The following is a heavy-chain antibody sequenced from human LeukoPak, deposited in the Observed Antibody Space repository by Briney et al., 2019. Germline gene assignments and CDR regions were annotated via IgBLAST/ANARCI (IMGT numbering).Heavy chain of an antibody. CDR1: GGTFSSYT. V-gene: IGHV1-69*02. D-gene: IGHD2-15*01. CDR3: ARLNCSGGSCYGGGFDY. J-gene: IGHJ4*02. Sequence: SVKVSCKASGGTFSSYTISWVRQAPGQGLEWMGRIIPILGIANYAQKFQGRVTITADKSTSTAYMELSSLRSKDTAVYYCARLNCSGGSCYGGGFDYWGRGTLVTVSS. CDR2: IIPILGIA.